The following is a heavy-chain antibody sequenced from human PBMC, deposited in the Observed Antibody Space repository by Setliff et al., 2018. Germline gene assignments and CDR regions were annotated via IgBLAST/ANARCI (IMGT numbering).Heavy chain of an antibody. J-gene: IGHJ4*02. CDR2: INHSGST. CDR1: GGTFSYYY. Sequence: NPSETLSLTCAASGGTFSYYYWTWIRQPPGKGLEWIGEINHSGSTSYNPSLESRVTISIDTSKNQFSLNLRYATAADTGLYYCARGRNIKLRLLDSWGQGKLVTVSS. V-gene: IGHV4-34*01. D-gene: IGHD1-20*01. CDR3: ARGRNIKLRLLDS.